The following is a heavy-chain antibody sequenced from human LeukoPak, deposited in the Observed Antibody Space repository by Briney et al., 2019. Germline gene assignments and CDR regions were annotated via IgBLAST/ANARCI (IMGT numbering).Heavy chain of an antibody. J-gene: IGHJ4*02. CDR2: IIPIFGTA. V-gene: IGHV1-69*05. CDR1: GGTFISYA. Sequence: SVKVSCKXSGGTFISYAISWVRQAPGQGLEWMGRIIPIFGTANYAQKFQGRVTITTDESTSTAYMELSSLRSEDTAVYYCARVRGSGINFDYWGQGTLVTVSS. D-gene: IGHD3-10*01. CDR3: ARVRGSGINFDY.